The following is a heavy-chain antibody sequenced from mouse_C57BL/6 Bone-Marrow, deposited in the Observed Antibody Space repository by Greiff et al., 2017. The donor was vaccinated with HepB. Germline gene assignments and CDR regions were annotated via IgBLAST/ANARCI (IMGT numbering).Heavy chain of an antibody. CDR1: GFTFSSYA. V-gene: IGHV5-4*01. CDR3: ARDPGYAMDY. Sequence: EVQLVESGGGLVKPGGSLKLSCAASGFTFSSYAMSWVRQTPEKRLEWVATISDGGSYTYYPDNVKGRFTISRDNAKNNLYLQMSHLKSEDTAIYYCARDPGYAMDYWGQGTSVTVSS. J-gene: IGHJ4*01. CDR2: ISDGGSYT. D-gene: IGHD4-1*01.